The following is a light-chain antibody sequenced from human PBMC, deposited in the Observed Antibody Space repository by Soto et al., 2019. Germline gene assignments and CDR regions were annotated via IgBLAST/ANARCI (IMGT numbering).Light chain of an antibody. Sequence: QSALTQPASASGSPGQSVTISCTGTSSDVGSYNHVSWYQHHPGKAPKLMIYEVSKRPSGVSDRFSGSKSGNTASLTVSGLQAEDEADYYCCSHASSSLEVFGRGTKVTVL. CDR2: EVS. J-gene: IGLJ1*01. V-gene: IGLV2-23*02. CDR1: SSDVGSYNH. CDR3: CSHASSSLEV.